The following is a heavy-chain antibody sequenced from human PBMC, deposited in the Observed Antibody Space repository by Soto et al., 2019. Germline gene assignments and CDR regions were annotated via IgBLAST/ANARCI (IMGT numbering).Heavy chain of an antibody. CDR3: ARARTRGYQLLYWFDP. Sequence: XAVKVSSKASGYPFTSYDINWVRQATGQGLEWMGWMNPNSGNTGYAQKFQGRVTMTRNTSISTAYMELSSLRSEDTAVYYCARARTRGYQLLYWFDPWGQGTLVTVSS. CDR2: MNPNSGNT. CDR1: GYPFTSYD. J-gene: IGHJ5*02. D-gene: IGHD2-2*01. V-gene: IGHV1-8*01.